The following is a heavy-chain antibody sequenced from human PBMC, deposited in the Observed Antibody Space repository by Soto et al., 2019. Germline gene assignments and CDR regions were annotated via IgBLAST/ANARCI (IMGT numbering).Heavy chain of an antibody. V-gene: IGHV4-61*08. CDR3: ARVYGDYVGYFDY. CDR2: IYYSGST. CDR1: GGSISSGGYF. D-gene: IGHD4-17*01. Sequence: PSETLSLTCSVSGGSISSGGYFWIWIRQHPGKGLEWIGYIYYSGSTNYNPSLKSRVTISVDTSKNQFSLKLSSVTAADTAVYYCARVYGDYVGYFDYWGQGTLVTVSS. J-gene: IGHJ4*02.